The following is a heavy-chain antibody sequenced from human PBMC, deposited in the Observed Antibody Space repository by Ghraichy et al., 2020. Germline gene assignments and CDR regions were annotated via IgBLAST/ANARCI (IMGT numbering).Heavy chain of an antibody. J-gene: IGHJ4*02. D-gene: IGHD1-1*01. CDR1: GYSISSGYY. V-gene: IGHV4-38-2*02. CDR2: IYHSGST. CDR3: ARLLPTTGPNDY. Sequence: SETLSLTCTVSGYSISSGYYWGWIRQPPGKGLEWIGSIYHSGSTYYNPSLKSRVTISVDTSKNQFSLKLSSVTAADTAVYYCARLLPTTGPNDYWGQGTLVTVSS.